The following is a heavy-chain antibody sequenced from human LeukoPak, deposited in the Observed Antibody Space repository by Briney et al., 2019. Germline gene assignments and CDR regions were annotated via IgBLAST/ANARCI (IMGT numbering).Heavy chain of an antibody. V-gene: IGHV4-31*03. CDR2: IYYSGST. Sequence: PSETLSLTCTVSGGFIGTFYWSWIRQHPGKGLEWIGYIYYSGSTYYNPSLKSRVTISVDTSKNQFSLKLSSVTAADTAVYYCARGRWKAAAGTAFDYWGQGTLVTVSS. CDR1: GGFIGTFY. CDR3: ARGRWKAAAGTAFDY. J-gene: IGHJ4*02. D-gene: IGHD6-13*01.